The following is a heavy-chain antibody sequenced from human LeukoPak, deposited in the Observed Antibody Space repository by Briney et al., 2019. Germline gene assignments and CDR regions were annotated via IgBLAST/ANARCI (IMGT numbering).Heavy chain of an antibody. CDR3: ARQFHYYYDSSGPRQADYNWFDP. D-gene: IGHD3-22*01. V-gene: IGHV4-59*08. CDR2: IYYSGST. CDR1: GGSISSYY. Sequence: SETLSLTCTVSGGSISSYYWSWIRQPPGKGLEWIGYIYYSGSTNYNPSLKSRVTISVDTSKNQFSLKLSSVTAADTAVYYCARQFHYYYDSSGPRQADYNWFDPWGQGTLVTVSS. J-gene: IGHJ5*02.